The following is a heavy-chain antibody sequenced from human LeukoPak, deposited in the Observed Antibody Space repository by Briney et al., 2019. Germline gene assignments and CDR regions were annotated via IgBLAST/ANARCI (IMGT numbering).Heavy chain of an antibody. J-gene: IGHJ4*02. CDR2: INPNSGGT. Sequence: ASVTVSCKASGYTFTDYYMHWVRQAPGQGLEWMGWINPNSGGTNYAQKFQGRVTMTRDTSISTAYMELSRLRSDDTAVYYCARWGYSSDILDYWGQGTLVTVSS. D-gene: IGHD6-19*01. V-gene: IGHV1-2*02. CDR3: ARWGYSSDILDY. CDR1: GYTFTDYY.